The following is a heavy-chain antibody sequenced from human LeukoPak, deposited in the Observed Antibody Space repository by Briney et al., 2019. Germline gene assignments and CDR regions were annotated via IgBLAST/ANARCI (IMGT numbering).Heavy chain of an antibody. CDR2: INQDGTDK. Sequence: GGSLRLSCAASGFTFTTYWMSWIRQAPGKGLEWVANINQDGTDKYYVDSVKGRFTFSRDNAQNSLYLQMSSPRVGDTAVYYCVTYSTGLYKGLEFWGQGTQVTVSS. J-gene: IGHJ4*02. CDR1: GFTFTTYW. V-gene: IGHV3-7*03. D-gene: IGHD2-8*02. CDR3: VTYSTGLYKGLEF.